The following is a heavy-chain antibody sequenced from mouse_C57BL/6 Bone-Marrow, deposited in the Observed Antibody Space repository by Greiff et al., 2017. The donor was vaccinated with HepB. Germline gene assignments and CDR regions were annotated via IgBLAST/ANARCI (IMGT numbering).Heavy chain of an antibody. CDR2: INPSSGYT. Sequence: QVQLQQSGAELAKPGASVKLSCKASGYTFTSYWMHWVKQRPGQGLEWIGYINPSSGYTKYNQKFKDKATLTADKSSSTAYMQLSSLRSEDSAVYYGERWGTTVVAPCYAMDYWGQGTAVTVSS. CDR1: GYTFTSYW. V-gene: IGHV1-7*01. D-gene: IGHD1-1*01. CDR3: ERWGTTVVAPCYAMDY. J-gene: IGHJ4*01.